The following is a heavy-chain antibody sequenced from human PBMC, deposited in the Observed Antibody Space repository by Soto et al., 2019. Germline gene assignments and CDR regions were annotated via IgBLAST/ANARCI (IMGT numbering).Heavy chain of an antibody. CDR3: VRGNRYSASAGWGGGFDY. D-gene: IGHD3-16*01. V-gene: IGHV3-33*01. CDR2: IWSDGSDK. Sequence: QVQLVESGGGVVQPGGSLRLSCATSGFTFSDSGMHWVRQAPGKGLEWVAVIWSDGSDKSYADSVEGRFTISRDNSKNTLSLQRNSPRGEDTGGFYWVRGNRYSASAGWGGGFDYWGQGTLVTVSS. CDR1: GFTFSDSG. J-gene: IGHJ4*02.